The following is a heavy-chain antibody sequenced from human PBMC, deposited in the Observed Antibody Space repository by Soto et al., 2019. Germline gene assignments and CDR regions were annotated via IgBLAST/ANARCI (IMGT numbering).Heavy chain of an antibody. Sequence: SETLSLTCAVYGGSFSGYYWSWIRQPPGKGLEWIGEINHSGSTNYNPSLKSRVNISVDTSKNQFSLKLSSVTAADTAVYYCARAPRDIVVVPAPRTYYYYMDVWGKGTTVTVSS. CDR3: ARAPRDIVVVPAPRTYYYYMDV. D-gene: IGHD2-2*01. CDR1: GGSFSGYY. V-gene: IGHV4-34*01. CDR2: INHSGST. J-gene: IGHJ6*03.